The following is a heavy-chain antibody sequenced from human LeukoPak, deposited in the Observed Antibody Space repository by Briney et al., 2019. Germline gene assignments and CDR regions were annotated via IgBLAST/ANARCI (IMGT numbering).Heavy chain of an antibody. V-gene: IGHV1-18*04. CDR2: ISAYNGNT. D-gene: IGHD2-21*01. CDR1: GYTFTGYY. Sequence: ASVKVSCKASGYTFTGYYMHWVRQAPGQGLEWMGWISAYNGNTNYAQKLQGRVTMTTDTSTSTAYMELRSLRSDDTAVYYCARAYCGGDCYSVDWFDPWGQGTLVTVSS. CDR3: ARAYCGGDCYSVDWFDP. J-gene: IGHJ5*02.